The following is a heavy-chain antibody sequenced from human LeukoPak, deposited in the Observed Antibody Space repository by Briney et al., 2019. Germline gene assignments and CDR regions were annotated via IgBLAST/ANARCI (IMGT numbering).Heavy chain of an antibody. V-gene: IGHV3-11*03. CDR3: ARQAAGDLYYFDY. J-gene: IGHJ4*02. CDR2: ISSSSSYT. D-gene: IGHD6-13*01. CDR1: GFTFSDYY. Sequence: GGSLRLSCAASGFTFSDYYMSWIRQAPGKGLEGVSYISSSSSYTNYADSVKGRFTISRDNAKDSLYLQMNSLRAQNTAVYYCARQAAGDLYYFDYWGQGTLVTVCS.